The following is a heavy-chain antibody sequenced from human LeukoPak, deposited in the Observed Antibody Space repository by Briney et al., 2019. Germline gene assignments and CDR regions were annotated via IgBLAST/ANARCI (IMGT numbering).Heavy chain of an antibody. CDR3: ARESFHDYSDAFDI. D-gene: IGHD4-11*01. CDR2: ISSSSYI. J-gene: IGHJ3*02. Sequence: GGSLRLSCAASGFTFSSYSMNWVRQAPGKGLEWVSSISSSSYIYYADSVKGRFTISRDNAKNSLYLQMNSLRAEDTAVYYCARESFHDYSDAFDIWGQGTMVTVSS. V-gene: IGHV3-21*01. CDR1: GFTFSSYS.